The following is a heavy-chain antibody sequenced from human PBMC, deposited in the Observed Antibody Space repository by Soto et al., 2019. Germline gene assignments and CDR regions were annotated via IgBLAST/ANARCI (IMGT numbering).Heavy chain of an antibody. J-gene: IGHJ5*02. V-gene: IGHV1-8*01. CDR1: GYTFITYD. CDR3: TMAQELLPEP. CDR2: MNPDTGGT. Sequence: QVQLVQSGAEVKKPGASVKVSCKASGYTFITYDINWVRQAPGQGLEWMGWMNPDTGGTGYAQRLQGRIVMTRNTSISTAYLDLSSLTPEDTAIYFFTMAQELLPEPWGQGTQVTV. D-gene: IGHD2-21*01.